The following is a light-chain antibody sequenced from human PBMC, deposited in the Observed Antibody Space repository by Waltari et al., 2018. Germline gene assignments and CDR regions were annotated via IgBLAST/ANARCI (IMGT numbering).Light chain of an antibody. V-gene: IGLV8-61*01. J-gene: IGLJ3*02. Sequence: TVVTQEPSLSVSPGGTVTLTCRLTSGPVLTSDYPSWYPQTPGQAPRTLIYNSDTRSAGVPDRFSGSLLGSKAALTVAGAQADDESDYYCVLYLNGGIWVFGGGTRLTVL. CDR3: VLYLNGGIWV. CDR1: SGPVLTSDY. CDR2: NSD.